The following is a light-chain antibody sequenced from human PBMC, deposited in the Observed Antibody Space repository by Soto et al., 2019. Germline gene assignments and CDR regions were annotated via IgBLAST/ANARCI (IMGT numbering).Light chain of an antibody. V-gene: IGKV1-6*01. CDR1: QGIRND. J-gene: IGKJ1*01. CDR3: LQDYNYPRT. Sequence: AIEMRPSRSSLPASLGDRVTITCRASQGIRNDLGWYQQKTGKAPKLLIYAASSLQSGVPSRFRGSGSGTDVTLTISSLQPEDLATYYCLQDYNYPRTFGQGTKV. CDR2: AAS.